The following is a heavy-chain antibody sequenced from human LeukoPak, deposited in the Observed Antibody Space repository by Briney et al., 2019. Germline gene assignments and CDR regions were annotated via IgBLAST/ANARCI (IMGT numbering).Heavy chain of an antibody. J-gene: IGHJ4*02. Sequence: GGSLRLSCAASGFTVSSNYMSWVRQAPGKGLEWVSYISDSTSYTKYADSVKGRFTISRDNSKNTLYLQMNSLRAEDTAVYYCARDPTAGVPAAILDYWGQGTLVTVSS. D-gene: IGHD2-2*01. V-gene: IGHV3-11*06. CDR3: ARDPTAGVPAAILDY. CDR1: GFTVSSNY. CDR2: ISDSTSYT.